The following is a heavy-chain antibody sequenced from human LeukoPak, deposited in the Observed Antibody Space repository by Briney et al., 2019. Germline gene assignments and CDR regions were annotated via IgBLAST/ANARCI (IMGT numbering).Heavy chain of an antibody. J-gene: IGHJ4*02. D-gene: IGHD3-22*01. CDR1: GGTFSSYA. CDR3: ARDGIGYDSSRDY. Sequence: SVKVSCKASGGTFSSYAISWVRQAPGQGLEWMGRIIPILGIANYAQKFQGRVTITADKSTSTAYMELSSLRSEDTAVYYCARDGIGYDSSRDYWGQGTLVTVSS. V-gene: IGHV1-69*04. CDR2: IIPILGIA.